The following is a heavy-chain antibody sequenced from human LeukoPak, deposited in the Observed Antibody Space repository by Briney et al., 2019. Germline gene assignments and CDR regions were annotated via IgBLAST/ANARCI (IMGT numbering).Heavy chain of an antibody. V-gene: IGHV3-30-3*01. CDR1: GFTFSSYA. CDR3: AREAYGYYFDY. J-gene: IGHJ4*02. D-gene: IGHD3-16*01. CDR2: ILYDGSNK. Sequence: GGSLRLSCAASGFTFSSYAMHWVRQAPGKGLEWVAIILYDGSNKYYADSVKGRFTISRGNSKNTLYLQMNSLRAEDTAVYYCAREAYGYYFDYWGQGTLVTVSS.